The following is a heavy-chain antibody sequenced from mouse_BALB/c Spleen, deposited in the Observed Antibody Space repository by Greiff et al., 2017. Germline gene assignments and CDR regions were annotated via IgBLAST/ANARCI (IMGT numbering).Heavy chain of an antibody. J-gene: IGHJ2*01. CDR3: ARQGITTATDY. CDR1: GFTFSSYG. Sequence: DVMLVESGGDLVKPGGSLKLSCAASGFTFSSYGMSLVRQTPDKRLEWVATISSGGSYTYYPDSVKGRFTISRDNAKNTLYLQMSSLKSEDTAMYYCARQGITTATDYWGQGTTLTVSS. D-gene: IGHD1-2*01. CDR2: ISSGGSYT. V-gene: IGHV5-6*02.